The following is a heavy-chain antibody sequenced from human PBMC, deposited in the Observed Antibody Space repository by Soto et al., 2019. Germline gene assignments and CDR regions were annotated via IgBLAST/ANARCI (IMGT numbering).Heavy chain of an antibody. Sequence: XESLLLSCTASGFTFNTHWMHWVRQAPGKGLVWVSRIYFDGITTNYADSVKGRLTVSRDNAKNTVYLHVNTLRDEDTAVYYCARGGAMGVDYWGQGTLVTVSS. CDR3: ARGGAMGVDY. CDR1: GFTFNTHW. J-gene: IGHJ4*02. CDR2: IYFDGITT. D-gene: IGHD1-26*01. V-gene: IGHV3-74*01.